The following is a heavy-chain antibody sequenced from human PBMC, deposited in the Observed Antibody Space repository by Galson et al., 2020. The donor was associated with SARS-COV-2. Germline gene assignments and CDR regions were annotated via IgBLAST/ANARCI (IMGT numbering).Heavy chain of an antibody. CDR3: ARRLVGGTKDAIDI. V-gene: IGHV4-59*11. J-gene: IGHJ3*02. Sequence: ASETLSLTCIVSGASIVSHYWSWVRQPPGKAPEWIGYVLHTGSVDYNPSLKSRVTMSVDGSENQFSLRLTSVTAADTAVYYCARRLVGGTKDAIDIWGPGAAVTVSS. CDR1: GASIVSHY. D-gene: IGHD2-8*02. CDR2: VLHTGSV.